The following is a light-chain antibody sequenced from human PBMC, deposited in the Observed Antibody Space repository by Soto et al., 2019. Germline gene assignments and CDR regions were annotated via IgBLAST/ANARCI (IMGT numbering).Light chain of an antibody. CDR1: QSISSF. CDR2: KSS. CDR3: QQANSFPIT. V-gene: IGKV1-5*03. J-gene: IGKJ5*01. Sequence: IPMTQSPSSLSASXGDRVTIDCRARQSISSFLAGYQQKPGKAPKLXXNKSSSLEGGGPSRFSCSGSATDFTRTISSLQPEDFATYYCQQANSFPITFGQGTRLEIK.